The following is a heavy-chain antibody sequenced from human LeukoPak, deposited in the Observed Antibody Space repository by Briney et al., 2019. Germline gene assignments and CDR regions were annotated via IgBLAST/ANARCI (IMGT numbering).Heavy chain of an antibody. Sequence: PSETLSLTCTVSGGSISSSSYYWGWIRQPPGKGLEWIGSIYYSGSTYYNPSLKSRVTISVDTSKNQFSLKLSSVTAADTAVYYCARGLPFILTGANYWFDPWGQGTLVTVSS. J-gene: IGHJ5*02. CDR3: ARGLPFILTGANYWFDP. V-gene: IGHV4-39*07. D-gene: IGHD3-9*01. CDR1: GGSISSSSYY. CDR2: IYYSGST.